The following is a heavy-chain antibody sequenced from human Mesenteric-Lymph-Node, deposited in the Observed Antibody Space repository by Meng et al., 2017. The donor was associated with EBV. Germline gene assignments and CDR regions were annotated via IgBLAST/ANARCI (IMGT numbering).Heavy chain of an antibody. Sequence: QVPSLKSGVELKTPVACVNVYCKVSGYTFYGYSINWPRKAPGQGLEWMGYIITGTGNPTDAQGFTGRFVFSLDTSVSTADLQISSLKAEDTAVYYCARDLRSGSYDYWGQGTLVTVSS. V-gene: IGHV7-4-1*02. D-gene: IGHD1-26*01. J-gene: IGHJ4*02. CDR2: IITGTGNP. CDR1: GYTFYGYS. CDR3: ARDLRSGSYDY.